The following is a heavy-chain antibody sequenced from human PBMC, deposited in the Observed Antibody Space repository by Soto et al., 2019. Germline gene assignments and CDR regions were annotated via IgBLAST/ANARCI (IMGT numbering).Heavy chain of an antibody. CDR3: ARDYGDGYWYFDL. V-gene: IGHV3-64*01. D-gene: IGHD4-17*01. CDR2: ISSNGITT. CDR1: GFTFSTYA. J-gene: IGHJ2*01. Sequence: EVQLVESGGGLVQPGGSLRLSCAASGFTFSTYAMHWVRQAPGKGLEYVSAISSNGITTYYANSVKGRFTISRDNSKNTLYLQMGSLRAEDMAVDYCARDYGDGYWYFDLWGRGTLVTVSS.